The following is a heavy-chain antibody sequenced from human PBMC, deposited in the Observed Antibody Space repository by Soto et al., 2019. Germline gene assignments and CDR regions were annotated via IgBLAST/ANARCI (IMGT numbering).Heavy chain of an antibody. Sequence: GGSLRLSCAASGFTFSSYGMHWVRQAPGKGLEWVAVMSYDGSNKYYADSVKGRFTISRDNSKNTLYLQMNSLRAEDTAVYYCAKDQYYDFWSGFRPENYYYGMDIWGQGTTVTVSS. J-gene: IGHJ6*02. D-gene: IGHD3-3*01. CDR2: MSYDGSNK. V-gene: IGHV3-30*18. CDR3: AKDQYYDFWSGFRPENYYYGMDI. CDR1: GFTFSSYG.